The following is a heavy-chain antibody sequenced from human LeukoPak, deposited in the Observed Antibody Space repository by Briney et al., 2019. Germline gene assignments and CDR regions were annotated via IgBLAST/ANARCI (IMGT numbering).Heavy chain of an antibody. J-gene: IGHJ4*02. CDR3: ARSSGGGSFDY. D-gene: IGHD3-16*01. Sequence: PSPTLSLSCSLSGGSVSSAAYYWTWIRRPAGKGLEWIGRIYTTGSTNYNPSLKSRVTISVDTSKNQFSLNLSSVTAADTAVYYCARSSGGGSFDYWGQGTLVTVSS. V-gene: IGHV4-61*02. CDR1: GGSVSSAAYY. CDR2: IYTTGST.